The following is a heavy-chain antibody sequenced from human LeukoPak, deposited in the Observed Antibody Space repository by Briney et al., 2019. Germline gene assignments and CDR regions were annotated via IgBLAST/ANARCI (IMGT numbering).Heavy chain of an antibody. CDR2: ISAYNGNT. CDR3: AREGFHYDSSGYYYVDAFDI. D-gene: IGHD3-22*01. Sequence: ASVKVSCKASGYTFTSYGISWVRQAPGQGLEWMGWISAYNGNTNYAQKLQGRVTMTTDTSTSTAYMELRSLRSDDTAVYYCAREGFHYDSSGYYYVDAFDIWGQGTMVTVSS. J-gene: IGHJ3*02. CDR1: GYTFTSYG. V-gene: IGHV1-18*01.